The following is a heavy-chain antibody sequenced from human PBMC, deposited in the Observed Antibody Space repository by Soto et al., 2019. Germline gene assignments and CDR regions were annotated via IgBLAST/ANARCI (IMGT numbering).Heavy chain of an antibody. V-gene: IGHV3-33*01. Sequence: GGSLRLSCAASGFTFSSYGMHWVRQAPGKGLEWVAVIWYDGSNKYYADSVKGRFTISRDNSKNTLYLQMNSLRAEDTAVYYCARDSEANWGYGAFDIWGQGTMVTVSS. CDR2: IWYDGSNK. CDR3: ARDSEANWGYGAFDI. J-gene: IGHJ3*02. D-gene: IGHD7-27*01. CDR1: GFTFSSYG.